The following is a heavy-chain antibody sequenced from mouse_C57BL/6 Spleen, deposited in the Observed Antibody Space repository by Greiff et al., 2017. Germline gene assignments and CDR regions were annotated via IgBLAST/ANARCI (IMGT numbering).Heavy chain of an antibody. CDR2: ISDGGSYT. Sequence: EVKLMESGGGLVKPGGSLKLSCAASGFTFSSYAMSWVRQTPEKRLEWVATISDGGSYTYYPDNVKGRFTISRDNAKNNLYLQMSHLKSEDTAMYYCASDRGKAQATFDYWGQGTTLTVSS. J-gene: IGHJ2*01. CDR1: GFTFSSYA. V-gene: IGHV5-4*03. CDR3: ASDRGKAQATFDY. D-gene: IGHD3-2*02.